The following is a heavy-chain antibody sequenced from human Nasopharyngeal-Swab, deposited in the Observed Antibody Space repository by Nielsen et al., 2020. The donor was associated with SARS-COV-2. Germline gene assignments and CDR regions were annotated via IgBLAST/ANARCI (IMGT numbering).Heavy chain of an antibody. J-gene: IGHJ6*03. D-gene: IGHD3-10*01. CDR2: IYYSGST. CDR3: ARERGELLVYYYYYMDV. V-gene: IGHV4-31*03. CDR1: GGSISSGGYY. Sequence: SETLSLTCTVSGGSISSGGYYWSWIRQHPGKGLKWIGYIYYSGSTYYNPSLKSRVTISVDTSKNQFSLKLSSVTAADTAVYYCARERGELLVYYYYYMDVWGKGTTVTVSS.